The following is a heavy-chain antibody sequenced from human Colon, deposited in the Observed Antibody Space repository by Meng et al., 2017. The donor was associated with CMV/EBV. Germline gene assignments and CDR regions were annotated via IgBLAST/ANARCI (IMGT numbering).Heavy chain of an antibody. CDR2: INQDGSET. CDR3: ARIYDYGGAHYGMDV. V-gene: IGHV3-7*01. Sequence: GGSLRLSCAASQFIFNNYWMSWVRQAPGKGLEWVANINQDGSETYYVDSVKGRFTISRDNAKKSLYLQMTSLRAEDTAPYYCARIYDYGGAHYGMDVWGQGTTVTVSS. CDR1: QFIFNNYW. D-gene: IGHD4/OR15-4a*01. J-gene: IGHJ6*02.